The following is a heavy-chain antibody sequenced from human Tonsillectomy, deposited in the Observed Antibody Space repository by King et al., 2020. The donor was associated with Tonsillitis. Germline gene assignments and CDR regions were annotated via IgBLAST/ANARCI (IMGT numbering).Heavy chain of an antibody. CDR3: ARDYWLGEMATIGKNWYFDL. V-gene: IGHV3-30*04. D-gene: IGHD5-24*01. CDR2: ISYDGSNK. CDR1: GFTFSSYA. J-gene: IGHJ2*01. Sequence: VQLMESGGGVVQPGRSLRLSCAASGFTFSSYAMHWVRQAPGKGLEWVAVISYDGSNKYYADSVKGRFTISRDNSKNTLYLLMNSLRAEDTAVYYCARDYWLGEMATIGKNWYFDLWGRGTLVTVSS.